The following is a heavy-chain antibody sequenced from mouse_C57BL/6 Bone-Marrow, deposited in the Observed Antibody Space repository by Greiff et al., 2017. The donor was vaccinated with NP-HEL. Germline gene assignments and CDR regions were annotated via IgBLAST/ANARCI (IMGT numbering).Heavy chain of an antibody. CDR3: ATLGNY. CDR1: GYTFTSYW. V-gene: IGHV1-59*01. D-gene: IGHD4-1*01. Sequence: QVQLQQPGAELVRPGTSVKLSCKASGYTFTSYWMHWVKQRPGQGLEWIGVIDPSDSYTNYNQKFKGKATLTVDTSSSTTYMQLSSLTSEDSAVYYCATLGNYGGQGTTLTVSS. J-gene: IGHJ2*01. CDR2: IDPSDSYT.